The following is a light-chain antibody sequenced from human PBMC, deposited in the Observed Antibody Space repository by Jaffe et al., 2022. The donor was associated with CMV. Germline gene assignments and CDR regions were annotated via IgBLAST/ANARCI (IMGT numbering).Light chain of an antibody. Sequence: QSALTQPASVSGSPGQSITISCTGATSDISGYNYVSWYQQHPGKAPKLMIYDVTNRPSGVSNRFSGSKSGYTASLTISGLQAEDEADYYCTSFTGSSTYVFGTGTKVTVL. J-gene: IGLJ1*01. CDR3: TSFTGSSTYV. V-gene: IGLV2-14*03. CDR1: TSDISGYNY. CDR2: DVT.